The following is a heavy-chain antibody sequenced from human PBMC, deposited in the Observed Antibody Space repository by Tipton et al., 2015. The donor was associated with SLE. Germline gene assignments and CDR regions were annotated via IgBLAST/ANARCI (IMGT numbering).Heavy chain of an antibody. D-gene: IGHD6-6*01. CDR2: ISYDGSDK. V-gene: IGHV3-30-3*01. CDR3: AKDLHSSPYYFDY. J-gene: IGHJ4*02. Sequence: SLRLSCAASGFTFISYAMHWVRQAPGKGLEWVAFISYDGSDKYYADSVKGRFTISRDNAKNTLYLQMNSLRAEDTAVYYCAKDLHSSPYYFDYWGQGTLVTVSS. CDR1: GFTFISYA.